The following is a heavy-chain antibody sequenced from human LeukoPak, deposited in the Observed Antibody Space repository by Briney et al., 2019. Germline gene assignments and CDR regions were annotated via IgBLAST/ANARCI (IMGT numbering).Heavy chain of an antibody. J-gene: IGHJ1*01. CDR3: ASGPPCTNGVCYLTEYFQH. CDR2: IYTSGSP. Sequence: SETLSLTCTVSGGSISSYYWTWIRQPAGKGLEWIGRIYTSGSPNYNPSLKSRVTMSVDTSKNQFFLKLSSVTAADSAVYYCASGPPCTNGVCYLTEYFQHWGQGTLVTVSS. V-gene: IGHV4-4*07. D-gene: IGHD2-8*01. CDR1: GGSISSYY.